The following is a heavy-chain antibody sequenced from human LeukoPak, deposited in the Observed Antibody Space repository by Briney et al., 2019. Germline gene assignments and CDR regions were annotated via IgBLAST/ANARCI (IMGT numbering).Heavy chain of an antibody. D-gene: IGHD1-26*01. J-gene: IGHJ4*02. CDR1: GFTFSSYA. CDR2: ISGSGGST. V-gene: IGHV3-23*01. Sequence: GGSLRLSCAASGFTFSSYAMSWVRQAPGKGLEWVSAISGSGGSTYYVDSVKGRFTISRDNSKNTLYLQMNSLRAEDTAVYYCAKDGSIVGATPPGVFDHWGQGALVTVSS. CDR3: AKDGSIVGATPPGVFDH.